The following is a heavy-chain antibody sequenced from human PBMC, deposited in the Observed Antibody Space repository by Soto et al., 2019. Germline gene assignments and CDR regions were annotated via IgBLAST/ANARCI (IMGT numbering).Heavy chain of an antibody. Sequence: ASVKVSCKASGYTFTGYYMHWVRQAPGQGLEWMGWINPNSGGANYAQKFQGRVTMTRDTSISTAYMELSRPRSDDTAVYYCAREGGYAKYFDYWGQGTLVTVSS. CDR1: GYTFTGYY. CDR3: AREGGYAKYFDY. CDR2: INPNSGGA. V-gene: IGHV1-2*02. J-gene: IGHJ4*02. D-gene: IGHD5-12*01.